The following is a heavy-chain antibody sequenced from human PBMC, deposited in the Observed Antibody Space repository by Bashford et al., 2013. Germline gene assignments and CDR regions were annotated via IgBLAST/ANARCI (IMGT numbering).Heavy chain of an antibody. CDR3: ARGSSGQGLHD. CDR1: DGSITTDSF. D-gene: IGHD3-16*01. Sequence: SETLSLTCSVSDGSITTDSFWTWIRQPAGKGLEWIGRVHGSGAATYNPSLRSRVALLVDASKTQFSLKLSSVSAADTAVYYCARGSSGQGLHDWGQGTLVTVSS. V-gene: IGHV4-4*07. CDR2: VHGSGAA. J-gene: IGHJ4*02.